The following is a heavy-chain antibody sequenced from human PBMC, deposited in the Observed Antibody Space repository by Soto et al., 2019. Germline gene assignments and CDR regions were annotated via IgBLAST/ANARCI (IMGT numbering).Heavy chain of an antibody. CDR3: ARVFSGSSSSFDP. D-gene: IGHD6-13*01. Sequence: SETLSLTCTVSGGSISSGGYYWSWIRQHPGKGLEWIGYIYYSGSTYYNPSLKSRVTISVDTSKNQFSLKLSSVTAADTAVYYCARVFSGSSSSFDPWGQGTLVTVSS. CDR1: GGSISSGGYY. CDR2: IYYSGST. V-gene: IGHV4-31*03. J-gene: IGHJ5*02.